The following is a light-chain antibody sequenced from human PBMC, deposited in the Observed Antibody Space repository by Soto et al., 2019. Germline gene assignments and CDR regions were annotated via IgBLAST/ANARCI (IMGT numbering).Light chain of an antibody. V-gene: IGKV3-11*01. CDR1: QSINTY. J-gene: IGKJ4*01. CDR2: DAS. CDR3: QQRRNWPPLT. Sequence: EVVLTQSPATLSLSPGERATLSCSASQSINTYLAWYQHKPGQAPRLLSYDASTSAPGIPARFSGSGSGTDFTLTISSLEPEDFAVYYCQQRRNWPPLTFGGGTKVDIK.